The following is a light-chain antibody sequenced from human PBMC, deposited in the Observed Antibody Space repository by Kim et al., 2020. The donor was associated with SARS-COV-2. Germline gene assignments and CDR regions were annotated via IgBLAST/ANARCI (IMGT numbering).Light chain of an antibody. CDR2: GAS. CDR1: QDISIY. J-gene: IGKJ2*01. V-gene: IGKV1-33*01. CDR3: QQYDSLPYT. Sequence: SASVGDRVTIACQASQDISIYLNWYQHKPGQAPKLLIYGASNLETGVPSRFSGRGSGTDFTFAISSLQPEDIATYYCQQYDSLPYTLGQGTRLEI.